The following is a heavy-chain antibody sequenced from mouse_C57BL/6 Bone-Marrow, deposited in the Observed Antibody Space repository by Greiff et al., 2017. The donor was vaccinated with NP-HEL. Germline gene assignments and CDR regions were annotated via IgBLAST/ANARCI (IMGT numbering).Heavy chain of an antibody. D-gene: IGHD3-1*01. Sequence: EVQLQESGGGLVKPGGSLKLSCAASGFTFSSYAMSWVRQTPEKRLEWVATISDGGSYIYYPDNVKGRFTISRDNAKNNLYLQMSHLKSEDTAMYYCARDRGNSPYAMDYWGQGTSVTVSS. V-gene: IGHV5-4*01. CDR3: ARDRGNSPYAMDY. CDR2: ISDGGSYI. CDR1: GFTFSSYA. J-gene: IGHJ4*01.